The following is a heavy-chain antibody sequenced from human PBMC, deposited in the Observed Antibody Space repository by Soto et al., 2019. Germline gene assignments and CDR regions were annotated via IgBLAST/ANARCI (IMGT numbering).Heavy chain of an antibody. D-gene: IGHD3-3*01. V-gene: IGHV3-30-3*01. CDR3: ARHYDGYKSPLGY. Sequence: PVGSLRLSCGASGFTFSSYAMHWVRQAPGKGLEWVAVISYDGSNKYYADSVKGRFTISRDNSKNTLYLQMNSLRAEDTAVYYCARHYDGYKSPLGYWGQGTLVTVS. CDR2: ISYDGSNK. CDR1: GFTFSSYA. J-gene: IGHJ4*02.